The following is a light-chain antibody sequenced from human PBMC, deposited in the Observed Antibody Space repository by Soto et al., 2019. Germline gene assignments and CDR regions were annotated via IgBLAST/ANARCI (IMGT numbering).Light chain of an antibody. Sequence: QPVLTQPPSVSGAPGQRVTISCTGSSSNIGAGYDVHWYQHLPGTAPKLLIYGNSNRPSGVPDRFSGSKSGTSASLAITGLQAEDEADYYCQSYDSSLVMFGGGTKVTVL. CDR3: QSYDSSLVM. J-gene: IGLJ3*02. V-gene: IGLV1-40*01. CDR1: SSNIGAGYD. CDR2: GNS.